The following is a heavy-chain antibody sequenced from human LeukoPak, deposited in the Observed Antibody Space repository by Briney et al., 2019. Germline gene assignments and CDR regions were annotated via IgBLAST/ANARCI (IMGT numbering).Heavy chain of an antibody. CDR3: ATSYSSGWDLDY. D-gene: IGHD6-19*01. J-gene: IGHJ4*02. Sequence: ASVKVSCKVSGYTLTELSMHWVRQAPGKGLEWMGGFDPEYGETIYAQKFQGRVTMTEDTSTDTAYMELSSLRSEDTAVYYSATSYSSGWDLDYWGQGTLVTVSS. CDR1: GYTLTELS. V-gene: IGHV1-24*01. CDR2: FDPEYGET.